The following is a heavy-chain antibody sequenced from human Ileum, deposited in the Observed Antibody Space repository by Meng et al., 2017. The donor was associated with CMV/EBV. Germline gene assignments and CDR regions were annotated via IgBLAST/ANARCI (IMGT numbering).Heavy chain of an antibody. CDR2: IYHSGGT. CDR1: GDSISTSHW. V-gene: IGHV4-4*02. D-gene: IGHD4-17*01. CDR3: ARDSSPAVTTPYYFNY. Sequence: SGDSISTSHWWPWVRQPPGKGLEWIGEIYHSGGTYYNPSLKSRVTISIDKSNNQFSLKLTSVTAADTAVYYCARDSSPAVTTPYYFNYWGQGTLVTVSS. J-gene: IGHJ4*02.